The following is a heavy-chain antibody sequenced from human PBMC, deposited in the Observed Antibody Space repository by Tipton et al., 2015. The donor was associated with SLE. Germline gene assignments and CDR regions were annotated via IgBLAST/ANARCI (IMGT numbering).Heavy chain of an antibody. V-gene: IGHV5-51*01. Sequence: VQLVQSGAEVKEPGESLKISCKGSGYSFTSYWIGWVRQMPGKGLEWMGIIYPGDSDTRYSPSFQGQVTISADKAISTAYLQWSSLKGSDTAMYYWARRAVGGIQQLVAFDIWCQGTMVTVSS. J-gene: IGHJ3*02. CDR1: GYSFTSYW. D-gene: IGHD6-13*01. CDR2: IYPGDSDT. CDR3: ARRAVGGIQQLVAFDI.